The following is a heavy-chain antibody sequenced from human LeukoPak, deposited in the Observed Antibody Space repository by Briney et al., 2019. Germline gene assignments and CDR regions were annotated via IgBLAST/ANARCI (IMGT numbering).Heavy chain of an antibody. V-gene: IGHV4-38-2*01. D-gene: IGHD2-2*01. CDR2: IYHSVT. CDR1: GYSISSGYY. Sequence: SETLSLTCAVSGYSISSGYYWGWIRQPPGKGLEWLGNIYHSVTYFHPSFKSRVTISVDTSKNQFSLKLSSVTAADTAVYYCARSACSSTDCPNFDFWGQGTLVTVSS. J-gene: IGHJ4*02. CDR3: ARSACSSTDCPNFDF.